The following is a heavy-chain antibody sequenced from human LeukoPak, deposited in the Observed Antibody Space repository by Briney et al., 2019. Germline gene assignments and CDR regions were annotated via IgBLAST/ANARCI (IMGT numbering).Heavy chain of an antibody. Sequence: SGPTLVNPTQTLTLTCTFSGFSLSTSGVGVGWIRQPPGKALEWLALIYWNDDKRYSSSLKSRLTITKDTSKNQVVLTMTNMDPVDTATYYCAHTVEELVYYYYCMDVWGKGTTVTVSS. D-gene: IGHD6-6*01. CDR1: GFSLSTSGVG. CDR2: IYWNDDK. J-gene: IGHJ6*03. V-gene: IGHV2-5*01. CDR3: AHTVEELVYYYYCMDV.